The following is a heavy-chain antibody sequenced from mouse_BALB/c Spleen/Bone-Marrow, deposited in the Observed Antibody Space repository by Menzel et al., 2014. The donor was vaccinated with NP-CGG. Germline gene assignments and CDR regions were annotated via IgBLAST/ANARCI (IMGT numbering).Heavy chain of an antibody. CDR3: ARGGDHHSWFAF. J-gene: IGHJ3*01. Sequence: EVMLVESGGGLVQPGGSLKLSCAASGFTFSNYGMSWVRQTPDKRLELVATVNSNGDGIYYPDSVKGRFTISRDNAKNTLSLQMTRLWSKDTAMYYCARGGDHHSWFAFWGQGTLVTVSA. CDR2: VNSNGDGI. D-gene: IGHD2-13*01. CDR1: GFTFSNYG. V-gene: IGHV5-6-3*01.